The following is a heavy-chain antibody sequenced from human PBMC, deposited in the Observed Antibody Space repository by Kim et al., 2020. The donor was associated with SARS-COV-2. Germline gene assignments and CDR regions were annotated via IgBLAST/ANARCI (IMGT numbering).Heavy chain of an antibody. CDR1: GFTFSSYD. CDR3: SIGWGFWA. Sequence: GGSLRLSCAASGFTFSSYDMHWVRQVIGEGLEWVSSIGTAGNTHYSGSAEDRRTISSDNSKSSLQLHLNSLRAAETAVYYCSIGWGFWAWGQGTLVTLSS. J-gene: IGHJ5*02. CDR2: IGTAGNT. V-gene: IGHV3-13*04. D-gene: IGHD1-26*01.